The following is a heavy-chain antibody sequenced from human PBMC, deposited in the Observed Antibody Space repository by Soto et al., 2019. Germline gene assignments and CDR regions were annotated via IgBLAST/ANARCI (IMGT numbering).Heavy chain of an antibody. J-gene: IGHJ5*02. D-gene: IGHD2-15*01. Sequence: EVQLVESGGGLVKPGGSLRLSCTASGFTFSSYSMNWVRQAPAKGLEWVSSSSSSRSYIYYADSVKGRFTTSRDNAKTSLYLQRNSLRAEDTAVEYCAGRTDWVDPWGQGTLVTVSS. CDR2: SSSSRSYI. CDR1: GFTFSSYS. CDR3: AGRTDWVDP. V-gene: IGHV3-21*01.